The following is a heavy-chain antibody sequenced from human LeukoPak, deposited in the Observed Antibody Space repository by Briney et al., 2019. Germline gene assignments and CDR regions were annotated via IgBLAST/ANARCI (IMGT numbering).Heavy chain of an antibody. V-gene: IGHV3-23*01. Sequence: PGGSLRLSCAASGFTFNSYAMSWVRQAPGKGLEWVSAISGSGSGGSTYYADSVKGRFTISGDNSKNTLYLQMNSLRAEDTAVYYCAKSSPPPLRYWGQGTLVTVSS. J-gene: IGHJ4*02. CDR1: GFTFNSYA. CDR3: AKSSPPPLRY. CDR2: ISGSGSGGST.